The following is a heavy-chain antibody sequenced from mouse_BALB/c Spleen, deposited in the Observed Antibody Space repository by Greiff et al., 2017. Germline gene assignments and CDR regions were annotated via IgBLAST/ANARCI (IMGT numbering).Heavy chain of an antibody. CDR3: ARQGYGYYFDN. CDR2: ISNGGGST. J-gene: IGHJ2*01. V-gene: IGHV5-12-2*01. D-gene: IGHD1-2*01. CDR1: GFTFSSYT. Sequence: EVMLVESGGGLVQPGGSLKLSCAASGFTFSSYTMSWVRQTPEKRLEWVAYISNGGGSTYYPDTVKGRFTISRDNAKNTLYLQMSSLKSEDTAMYYCARQGYGYYFDNWGQGTTLTVSS.